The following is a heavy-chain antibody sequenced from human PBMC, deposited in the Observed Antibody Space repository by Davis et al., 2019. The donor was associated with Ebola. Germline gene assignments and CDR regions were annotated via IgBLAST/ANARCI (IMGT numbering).Heavy chain of an antibody. Sequence: GESLKISCAASGFTFSNNAMHWVRQAPGKGLEWVAVVSYDGRNKYYADSVKGRFTISRDNSKNTLYLQMNSLRDEDSAVYYCASVGAIYYYGMDVWGKGTTVTVSS. CDR1: GFTFSNNA. J-gene: IGHJ6*04. V-gene: IGHV3-30*04. CDR2: VSYDGRNK. D-gene: IGHD1-26*01. CDR3: ASVGAIYYYGMDV.